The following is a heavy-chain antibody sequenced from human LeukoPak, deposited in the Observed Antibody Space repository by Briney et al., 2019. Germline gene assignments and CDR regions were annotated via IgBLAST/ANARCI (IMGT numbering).Heavy chain of an antibody. J-gene: IGHJ4*02. CDR2: ISWNSGSI. V-gene: IGHV3-9*01. CDR1: GFTFDDYA. D-gene: IGHD3-22*01. CDR3: ARGSGYYDAFDY. Sequence: GGSLRLSCAASGFTFDDYAMHWVRQAPGKGLEWVSGISWNSGSIGYADSVKGRFTISRDNAKNSLYLQMNSLRAEDTAVYYCARGSGYYDAFDYWGQGTLVTVSS.